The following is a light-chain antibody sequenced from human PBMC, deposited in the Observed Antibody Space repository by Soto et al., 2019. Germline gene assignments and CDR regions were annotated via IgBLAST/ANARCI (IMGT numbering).Light chain of an antibody. V-gene: IGLV2-14*01. CDR3: ISYTTSSPYV. J-gene: IGLJ1*01. Sequence: QSALTQPASVSGSPGQSITIPCTGTSSDVGGYNYVSWYQQHPGKAPKLMIYHVSNRPSGVSYRFSGSKSGNTASLTISGLQAEDEADYYCISYTTSSPYVFGTGTKLTVL. CDR1: SSDVGGYNY. CDR2: HVS.